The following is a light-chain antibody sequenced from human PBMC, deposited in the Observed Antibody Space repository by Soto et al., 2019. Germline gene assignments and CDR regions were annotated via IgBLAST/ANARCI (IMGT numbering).Light chain of an antibody. CDR3: CSYAGTSTPYV. CDR1: SSDVGSYNL. V-gene: IGLV2-23*02. Sequence: QSVLTQPASVSGSPGQSITISCTGTSSDVGSYNLVSWYQQHPGKAPKLMIYEVSKRPSGVSNRFSGSKSGNTASLTISGLQAEDEADYYCCSYAGTSTPYVFGTGT. J-gene: IGLJ1*01. CDR2: EVS.